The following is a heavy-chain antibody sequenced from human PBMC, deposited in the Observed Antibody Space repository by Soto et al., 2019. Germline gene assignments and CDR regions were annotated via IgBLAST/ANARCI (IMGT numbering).Heavy chain of an antibody. V-gene: IGHV3-64D*06. CDR1: GFPFSNHA. J-gene: IGHJ4*02. Sequence: GGSLRLSCSASGFPFSNHAMHWVRQAPGKGLEYVSAINYNGGATYYVDSVKGRFTISRDNSKNTLYLQMSSLKVEDTAMYHCVTWGGIEARNLDHWGQGTLVTVSS. D-gene: IGHD6-6*01. CDR3: VTWGGIEARNLDH. CDR2: INYNGGAT.